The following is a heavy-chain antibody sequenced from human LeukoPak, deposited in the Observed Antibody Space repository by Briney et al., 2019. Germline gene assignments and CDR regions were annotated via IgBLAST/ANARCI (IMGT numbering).Heavy chain of an antibody. Sequence: ASVKVSCKASGYTFTSYAMNWVRQAPGQGLEWMGWISAYNGNTNYAQKLQGRVTMTTDTSTSTAYMELRSLRSDDTAVYYCARDIVVVPAATIYYYYGMDVWGQGTTVTVSS. D-gene: IGHD2-2*01. CDR3: ARDIVVVPAATIYYYYGMDV. J-gene: IGHJ6*02. V-gene: IGHV1-18*01. CDR1: GYTFTSYA. CDR2: ISAYNGNT.